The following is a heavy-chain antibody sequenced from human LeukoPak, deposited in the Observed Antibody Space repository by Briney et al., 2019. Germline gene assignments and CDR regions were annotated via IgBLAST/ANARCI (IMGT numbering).Heavy chain of an antibody. CDR1: GYSFTSYW. J-gene: IGHJ5*02. Sequence: GESLKISCKGSGYSFTSYWIGWVRQMPGKGPERMGIIYPGDSDTRYSPSFQGQVTISADKSISTAYLQWSSLKASDTAMYYCARLGQRLWFGENPTNNWFDPWGQRTLVTVSS. CDR2: IYPGDSDT. D-gene: IGHD3-10*01. CDR3: ARLGQRLWFGENPTNNWFDP. V-gene: IGHV5-51*01.